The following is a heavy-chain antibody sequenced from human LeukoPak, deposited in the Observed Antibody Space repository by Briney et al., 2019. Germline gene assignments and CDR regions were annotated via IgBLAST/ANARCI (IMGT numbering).Heavy chain of an antibody. J-gene: IGHJ4*02. CDR3: ATSESQTKFDY. CDR2: IFPGDSDT. CDR1: GYRFTTYW. V-gene: IGHV5-51*01. Sequence: GESLKIYCKGSGYRFTTYWIGWVRQMPGKGLEWMGIIFPGDSDTTYSSSFQGQVTISADKSINTAYLQWSSLKASDTAMYYCATSESQTKFDYWGQGTLVTVSS. D-gene: IGHD1/OR15-1a*01.